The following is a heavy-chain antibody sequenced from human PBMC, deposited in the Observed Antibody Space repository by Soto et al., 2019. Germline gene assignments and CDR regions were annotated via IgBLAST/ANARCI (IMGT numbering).Heavy chain of an antibody. J-gene: IGHJ4*02. Sequence: GSLRLSCTASGFTFSRHAMTWIRQAPGKGLEWVSGLSDSGGSIYYADSVKGRFTISRDNSMNTLYLQMNTLRAEDTAIYYCAKVSSSWYAGFFDLWGQGTLVTVSS. D-gene: IGHD6-13*01. V-gene: IGHV3-23*01. CDR1: GFTFSRHA. CDR3: AKVSSSWYAGFFDL. CDR2: LSDSGGSI.